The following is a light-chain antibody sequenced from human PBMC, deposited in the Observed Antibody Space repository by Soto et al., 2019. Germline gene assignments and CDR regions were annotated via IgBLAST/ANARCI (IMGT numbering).Light chain of an antibody. CDR1: QSISSW. Sequence: DIQMTQSPSTLSASVGDRVTITCRASQSISSWLAWYQQKPGKAPNLLIYDDSSLESGVPSRFSGSGSGAEFTLTISNLQPDDFATYYCQQYSSYTFGEGTQLEIK. CDR2: DDS. V-gene: IGKV1-5*01. J-gene: IGKJ2*01. CDR3: QQYSSYT.